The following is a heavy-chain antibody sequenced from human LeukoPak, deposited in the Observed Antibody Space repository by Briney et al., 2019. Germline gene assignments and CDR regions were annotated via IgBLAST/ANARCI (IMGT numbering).Heavy chain of an antibody. V-gene: IGHV1-46*01. CDR2: INPSGGRT. CDR3: ARDNTAGGPFDY. CDR1: GNTFTSYY. J-gene: IGHJ4*02. D-gene: IGHD6-13*01. Sequence: ASVKDSCKASGNTFTSYYMHWVRQAPGQGLEWMGIINPSGGRTNYAQKFQGRVTMTRDTSTSAVYMELSSLRSEDTAMYYCARDNTAGGPFDYWGQGTLVTVSS.